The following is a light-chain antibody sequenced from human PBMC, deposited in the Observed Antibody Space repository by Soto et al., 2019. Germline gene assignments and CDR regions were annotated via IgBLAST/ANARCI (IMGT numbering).Light chain of an antibody. Sequence: SYELTQPPSVSVAPGHTATITCGGDNIESSSVHWYQQKPGQAPVLVIYYDSDRPSGIPERFSGSNSGNTATLTISRVEAGDEADYYCQVWDTSSTDHPLYGFGTGTKVTVL. CDR2: YDS. CDR3: QVWDTSSTDHPLYG. J-gene: IGLJ1*01. V-gene: IGLV3-21*04. CDR1: NIESSS.